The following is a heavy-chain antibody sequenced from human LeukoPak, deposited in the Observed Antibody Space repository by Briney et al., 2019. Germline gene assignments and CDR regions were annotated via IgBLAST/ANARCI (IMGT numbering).Heavy chain of an antibody. D-gene: IGHD1-1*01. CDR3: ARVPRYGHYYYYMDV. V-gene: IGHV3-30*04. CDR1: GFTFSSYA. Sequence: GGSLRLSCAASGFTFSSYAMHWVRQAPGKGLEWVAVISYDGSNKYYADSVKGRFTISRDNSKNTLYLQMNSLRAEDTAVYYCARVPRYGHYYYYMDVWGKGTTVTVSS. J-gene: IGHJ6*03. CDR2: ISYDGSNK.